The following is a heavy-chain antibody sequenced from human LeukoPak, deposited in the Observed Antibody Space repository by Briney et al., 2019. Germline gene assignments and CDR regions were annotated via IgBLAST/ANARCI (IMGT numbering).Heavy chain of an antibody. CDR2: IKQDGREK. V-gene: IGHV3-7*01. CDR3: ARDVYDFWSGYYPLGYYYYYMDV. Sequence: GGSLRLSCAASGFTFSSYWMSWVRQAPGKGLEWVANIKQDGREKYYVDSVKGRFTISRDNAKNSLYLQMNSLRAEDTAVYYCARDVYDFWSGYYPLGYYYYYMDVWSKGTTVTVSS. CDR1: GFTFSSYW. D-gene: IGHD3-3*01. J-gene: IGHJ6*03.